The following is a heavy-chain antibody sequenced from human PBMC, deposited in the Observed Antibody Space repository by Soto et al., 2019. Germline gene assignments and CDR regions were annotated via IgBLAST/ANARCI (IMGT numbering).Heavy chain of an antibody. V-gene: IGHV6-1*01. J-gene: IGHJ6*02. CDR1: GGSVSSNSAS. CDR2: TYYRSKCYN. Sequence: SQTLSLTCAISGGSVSSNSASWNGIRQSPSRGLEWLGRTYYRSKCYNDYAVSVKSRITINPDTSKNQFSLQLNSVTPEDTAVYYCARGDWNYLHYGMDVWGQGTTVTVSS. CDR3: ARGDWNYLHYGMDV. D-gene: IGHD1-7*01.